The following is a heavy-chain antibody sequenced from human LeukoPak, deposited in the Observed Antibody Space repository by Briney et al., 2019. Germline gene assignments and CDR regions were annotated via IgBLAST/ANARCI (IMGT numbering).Heavy chain of an antibody. CDR2: ISSSSGYT. Sequence: PGGSLRLSCAASGFTFSDYYMSWIRQAPGKGLEWVSYISSSSGYTNYADSVKGRFTISRDNSKNTLDLQMNSLRDEDTGVYYCARADGYSSWFVHWGQGTLVTVSS. J-gene: IGHJ5*02. CDR3: ARADGYSSWFVH. CDR1: GFTFSDYY. V-gene: IGHV3-11*05. D-gene: IGHD5-18*01.